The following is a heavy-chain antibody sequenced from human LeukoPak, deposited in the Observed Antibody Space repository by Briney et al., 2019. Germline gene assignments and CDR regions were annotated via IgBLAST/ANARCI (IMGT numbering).Heavy chain of an antibody. CDR1: GFTFSSYA. CDR3: ARARLVGATFYYYGMDV. Sequence: GSLRLSCAASGFTFSSYAMHWVRQAPGKGLEWVAVISYDGSNKYYADSVKGRFTISRDNSKNTLYLQMNSLRAEDTAVYYCARARLVGATFYYYGMDVWGQETTVTVSS. CDR2: ISYDGSNK. D-gene: IGHD1-26*01. J-gene: IGHJ6*02. V-gene: IGHV3-30*04.